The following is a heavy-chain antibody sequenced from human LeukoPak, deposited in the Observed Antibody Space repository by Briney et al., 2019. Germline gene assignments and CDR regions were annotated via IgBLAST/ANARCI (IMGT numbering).Heavy chain of an antibody. CDR2: ISSDGSST. CDR3: ARDWGGSGPTSHDY. CDR1: GFTFRSSC. D-gene: IGHD3-16*01. V-gene: IGHV3-74*01. Sequence: PGGSLRLSCAASGFTFRSSCMHWVRRAQGRGLVWVSRISSDGSSTLYADSVKGRFTISRDNAKNTLYLQMNSLRAEDTAVYYCARDWGGSGPTSHDYWGQGTLVTVSS. J-gene: IGHJ4*02.